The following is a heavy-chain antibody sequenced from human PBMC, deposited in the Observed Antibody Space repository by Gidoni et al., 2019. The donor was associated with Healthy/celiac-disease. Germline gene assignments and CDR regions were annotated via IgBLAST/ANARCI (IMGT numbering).Heavy chain of an antibody. Sequence: QVQLVQSGAEVKKPGASVKVSCKASGYTFTGYYMHWVRQAPGQGLEWMGWINPNSGGTNYAQKFQGWVTMTRDTSISTAYMELSRLRSDDTAVYYCARVFGYCSGGSCLHDAFDIWGQGTMVTVSS. CDR1: GYTFTGYY. J-gene: IGHJ3*02. CDR2: INPNSGGT. V-gene: IGHV1-2*04. D-gene: IGHD2-15*01. CDR3: ARVFGYCSGGSCLHDAFDI.